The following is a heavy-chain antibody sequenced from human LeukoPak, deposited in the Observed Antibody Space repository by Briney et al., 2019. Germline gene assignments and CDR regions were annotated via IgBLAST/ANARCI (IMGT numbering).Heavy chain of an antibody. D-gene: IGHD3-10*01. CDR3: ARDYGGSGSQHYYYGMDV. J-gene: IGHJ6*02. CDR2: ISAYNGNT. Sequence: PTASVKVSCKASGYTFTSYGISWVRQAPGQGLEWMGWISAYNGNTNYAQKLQGRVTMTTDTSTSTAYMELRSLRSDDTAVYYCARDYGGSGSQHYYYGMDVWGQGTTVTVSS. V-gene: IGHV1-18*01. CDR1: GYTFTSYG.